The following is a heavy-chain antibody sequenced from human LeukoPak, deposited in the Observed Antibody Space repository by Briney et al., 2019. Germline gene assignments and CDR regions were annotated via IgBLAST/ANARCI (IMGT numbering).Heavy chain of an antibody. V-gene: IGHV4-59*01. CDR1: GGSISSYY. CDR3: AREKGYDSSGYYLDY. CDR2: IYYSGST. Sequence: SETLSLTCTVSGGSISSYYWGWIRQPPGKGLEWIGSIYYSGSTNYNPSLKSRVTISVDTSKNQFSLKLSSVTAADTAVYYCAREKGYDSSGYYLDYWGQGTLVTVSS. D-gene: IGHD3-22*01. J-gene: IGHJ4*02.